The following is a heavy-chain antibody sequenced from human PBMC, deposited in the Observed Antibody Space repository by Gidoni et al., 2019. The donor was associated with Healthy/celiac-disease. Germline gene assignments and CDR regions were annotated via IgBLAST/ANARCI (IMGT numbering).Heavy chain of an antibody. CDR3: AKDISDYYGSGSYPDYYGMDV. V-gene: IGHV3-43D*04. Sequence: EMQLVESGGVVVQPGGSLRLSCAASGFTFDDYAMHCVRQAPGKGLEWVSLISWDGGSTYYADSVKGRFTISRDNSKNSLYLQMNSLRAEDTALYYCAKDISDYYGSGSYPDYYGMDVWGQGTTVTVSS. J-gene: IGHJ6*02. D-gene: IGHD3-10*01. CDR2: ISWDGGST. CDR1: GFTFDDYA.